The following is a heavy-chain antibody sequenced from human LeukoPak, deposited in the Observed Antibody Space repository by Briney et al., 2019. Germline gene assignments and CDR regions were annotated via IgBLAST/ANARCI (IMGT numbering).Heavy chain of an antibody. CDR3: ARQYSSSWRLDP. CDR2: THHSGNT. Sequence: PSETLSLTCIVSGDSVSGYYWNWIRQPPGKGLEWIGYTHHSGNTLYNPSLKSRVTTSVDTSKNQFSLSLSSVTAADTAVYYCARQYSSSWRLDPWGQGTLVTVSS. D-gene: IGHD6-13*01. V-gene: IGHV4-59*08. J-gene: IGHJ5*02. CDR1: GDSVSGYY.